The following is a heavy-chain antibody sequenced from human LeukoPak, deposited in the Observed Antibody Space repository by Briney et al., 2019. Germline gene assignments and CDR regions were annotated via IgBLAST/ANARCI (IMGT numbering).Heavy chain of an antibody. CDR3: ARLNDYGDY. V-gene: IGHV1-46*01. D-gene: IGHD2-8*01. J-gene: IGHJ4*02. CDR1: GYAFTTYY. CDR2: INPSGGST. Sequence: GASVKVSCKASGYAFTTYYLHWVRQAPGQGLEWMGIINPSGGSTNYAQKFQGRVTVTRDTSTSTVYMELSSLKSEDTAVYYCARLNDYGDYWGQGTLVTVSS.